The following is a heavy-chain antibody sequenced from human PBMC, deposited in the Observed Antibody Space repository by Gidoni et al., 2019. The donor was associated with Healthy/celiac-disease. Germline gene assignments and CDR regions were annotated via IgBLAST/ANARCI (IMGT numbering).Heavy chain of an antibody. V-gene: IGHV4-39*01. CDR3: ARHEWRAISGYYYPLDY. CDR2: IYYSGST. J-gene: IGHJ4*02. CDR1: CGSIRCTIYY. D-gene: IGHD3-22*01. Sequence: QLQLQESGPGLVKPSATLSLTCTVSCGSIRCTIYYWGWIRQPPGKGLEWIGSIYYSGSTYYNPSLKSRVTISVDTSKNQFSLKLSSVTAADTAVYYCARHEWRAISGYYYPLDYWGQGTLVTVSS.